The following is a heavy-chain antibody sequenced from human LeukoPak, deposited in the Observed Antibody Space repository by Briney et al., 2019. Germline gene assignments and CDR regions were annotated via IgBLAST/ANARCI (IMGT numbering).Heavy chain of an antibody. J-gene: IGHJ4*02. V-gene: IGHV3-21*01. CDR1: GFTFSSYS. D-gene: IGHD6-13*01. CDR3: ARDLGGSSSWSPYFDY. CDR2: ISSSSSYI. Sequence: GGSLRLSCAASGFTFSSYSMNWIRQAPGKGLEWVSSISSSSSYIYYADSVKGRFTISRDNAKNSLYLQMNSLRAEDTAVYYCARDLGGSSSWSPYFDYWGQGTLVTVSS.